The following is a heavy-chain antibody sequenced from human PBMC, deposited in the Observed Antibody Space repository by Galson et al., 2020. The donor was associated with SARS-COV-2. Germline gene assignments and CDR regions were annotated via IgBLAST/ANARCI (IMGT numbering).Heavy chain of an antibody. V-gene: IGHV4-39*07. CDR3: ATRHKLQYYYYSSGYYLFDY. CDR2: IYYSGST. Sequence: ASETLSLTCTVSGGSISSSSYYWGWIRQPPGKGLEWIGSIYYSGSTYYNPSLKSRVTISVDTSKNQFSLKLSSVTAADTAVYYCATRHKLQYYYYSSGYYLFDYWGQGTLVTVSS. D-gene: IGHD3-22*01. CDR1: GGSISSSSYY. J-gene: IGHJ4*02.